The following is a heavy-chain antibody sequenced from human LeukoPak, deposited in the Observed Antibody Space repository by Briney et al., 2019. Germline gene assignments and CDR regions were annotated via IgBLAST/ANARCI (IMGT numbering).Heavy chain of an antibody. V-gene: IGHV3-48*01. CDR2: ITRSSTTI. Sequence: GGSLRLSCAASGFNFSIYSMNWVRQAPGKGLEWVSYITRSSTTIYYADSVKGRFTISRDNSENTLYLQMNSLRAEDTAVYYCARAPGYCRGGTCSTDAFDIWGQGTMVTVSS. J-gene: IGHJ3*02. CDR3: ARAPGYCRGGTCSTDAFDI. D-gene: IGHD2-15*01. CDR1: GFNFSIYS.